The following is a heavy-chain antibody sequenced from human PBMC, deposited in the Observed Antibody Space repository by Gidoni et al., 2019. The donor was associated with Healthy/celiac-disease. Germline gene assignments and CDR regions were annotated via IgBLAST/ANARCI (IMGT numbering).Heavy chain of an antibody. CDR1: GFTFSSYA. J-gene: IGHJ4*02. CDR2: ISSNGGST. CDR3: VTDCSGGSCYSPVDY. Sequence: EVQLVESGGGLVQPGGSRRLSGSASGFTFSSYAMHWVRQAPGKGLDYVSAISSNGGSTYYADSVKGRFTISRDNSKNTLYLQMSSLRAEDTAVYYCVTDCSGGSCYSPVDYWGQGTLVTVSS. V-gene: IGHV3-64D*08. D-gene: IGHD2-15*01.